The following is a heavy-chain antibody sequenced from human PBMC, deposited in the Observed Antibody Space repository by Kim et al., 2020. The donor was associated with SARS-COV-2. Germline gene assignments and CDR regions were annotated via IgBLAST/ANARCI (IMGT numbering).Heavy chain of an antibody. D-gene: IGHD6-13*01. Sequence: SETLSLTCAVSGGSISSSNWWSWVRQPPGKGLEWIGEIYHSGSTNYNPSLKSRVTISVDKSKNQFSLKLSSVTAADTAVYYCARDQAIAAASTFRPLYYYGMDVWGQGTTVTVSS. J-gene: IGHJ6*02. V-gene: IGHV4-4*02. CDR3: ARDQAIAAASTFRPLYYYGMDV. CDR2: IYHSGST. CDR1: GGSISSSNW.